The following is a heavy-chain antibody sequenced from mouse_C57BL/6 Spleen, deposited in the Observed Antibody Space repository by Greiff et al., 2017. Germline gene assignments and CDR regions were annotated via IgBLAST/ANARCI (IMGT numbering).Heavy chain of an antibody. CDR2: IRLKSDNYAT. Sequence: DVKLVESGGGLVQPGGSMKLSCVASGFTFSNYWMNWVRQSPEKGLEWVAQIRLKSDNYATHYAESVKGRFTISRDDSKSSVYLQMNNLRAEDTGIYYCTPIYYGNYGWFAYWGQGTLVTVSA. D-gene: IGHD2-1*01. CDR3: TPIYYGNYGWFAY. CDR1: GFTFSNYW. J-gene: IGHJ3*01. V-gene: IGHV6-3*01.